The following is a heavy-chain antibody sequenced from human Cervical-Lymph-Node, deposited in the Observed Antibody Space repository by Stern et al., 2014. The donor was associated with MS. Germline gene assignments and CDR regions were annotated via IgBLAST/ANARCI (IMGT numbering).Heavy chain of an antibody. V-gene: IGHV3-33*05. CDR2: ISYDGSNK. CDR3: ARDGPNYDHNGRGDAFDV. CDR1: GFPFSGHG. J-gene: IGHJ3*01. D-gene: IGHD3-22*01. Sequence: VQLVESGGGVVQPGGSLRLSCAASGFPFSGHGLRWVRQAPGKGLEWVALISYDGSNKWYAESVKGRFTISRDSSRNTMFLQMNTLRLEDAAVYYCARDGPNYDHNGRGDAFDVWGQGAMVTVSP.